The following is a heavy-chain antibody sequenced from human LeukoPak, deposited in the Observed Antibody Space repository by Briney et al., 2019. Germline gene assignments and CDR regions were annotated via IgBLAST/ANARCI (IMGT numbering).Heavy chain of an antibody. CDR2: INHSGST. D-gene: IGHD2-2*01. V-gene: IGHV4-34*01. Sequence: KPSETLSLTCAVYGGSFSGYYWSWIRQPPGKGLEWIGEINHSGSTNYNPSLKSRVTISVDTSKNQFSLKLSSVTAADTAVYYCASFRVVPAAIRAEYFQHWGQGTLVTVSS. CDR3: ASFRVVPAAIRAEYFQH. J-gene: IGHJ1*01. CDR1: GGSFSGYY.